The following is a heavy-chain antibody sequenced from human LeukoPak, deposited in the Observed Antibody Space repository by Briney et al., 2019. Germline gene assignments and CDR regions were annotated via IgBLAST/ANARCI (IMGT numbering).Heavy chain of an antibody. J-gene: IGHJ5*02. CDR2: ISAYNGNT. V-gene: IGHV1-18*01. Sequence: ASVKVSCKASGYTFTSYGISWVRQAPGQGLEWMGWISAYNGNTNYAQKLQGRVTMTTDTSTSTAYMELRSLRSDDTAVYYCARGCARLGGRDRHKNWFDPWGQGTLVTVSS. CDR1: GYTFTSYG. D-gene: IGHD5-12*01. CDR3: ARGCARLGGRDRHKNWFDP.